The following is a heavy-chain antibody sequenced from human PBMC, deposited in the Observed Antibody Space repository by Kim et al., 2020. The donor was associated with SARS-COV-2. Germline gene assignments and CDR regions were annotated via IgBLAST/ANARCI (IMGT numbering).Heavy chain of an antibody. D-gene: IGHD3-22*01. CDR3: ARDGGGSGYYNY. J-gene: IGHJ4*02. CDR2: T. Sequence: TKYSQNFPGRVTITRDTSASKADMELGSLRSEDTAVYYCARDGGGSGYYNYWGQGTLVTVSS. V-gene: IGHV1-3*01.